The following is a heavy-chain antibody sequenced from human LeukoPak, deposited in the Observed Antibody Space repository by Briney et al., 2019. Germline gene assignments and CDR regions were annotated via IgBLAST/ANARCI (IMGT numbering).Heavy chain of an antibody. J-gene: IGHJ6*02. CDR3: AKFRGGSPLRGYYYYGMDV. CDR1: GFTFSSYW. Sequence: GGSLRLSCAASGFTFSSYWMSWVRQAPGKGLEWVANIKQDGSEKYYVDSVKGRFTISRDNSKNTLYLQMNSLRAEDTAVYYCAKFRGGSPLRGYYYYGMDVWGQGTTVTVSS. CDR2: IKQDGSEK. D-gene: IGHD3-10*01. V-gene: IGHV3-7*03.